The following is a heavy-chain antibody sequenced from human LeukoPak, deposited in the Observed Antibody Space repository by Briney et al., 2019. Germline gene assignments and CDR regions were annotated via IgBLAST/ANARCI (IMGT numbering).Heavy chain of an antibody. J-gene: IGHJ4*02. CDR1: GGPFSKYT. D-gene: IGHD4-17*01. Sequence: SVKVSCKASGGPFSKYTIGWVRQAPGQGLEWLGRFIPIFNMANYAQKFQGRVTITADKSTSTAYMELSSLRSEDTAVYYCARLEITTVTTSDYWGQGTLVTVSS. V-gene: IGHV1-69*02. CDR2: FIPIFNMA. CDR3: ARLEITTVTTSDY.